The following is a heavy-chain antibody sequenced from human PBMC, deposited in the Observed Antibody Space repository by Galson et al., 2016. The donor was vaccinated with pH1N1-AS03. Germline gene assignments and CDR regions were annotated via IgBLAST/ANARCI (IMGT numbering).Heavy chain of an antibody. D-gene: IGHD6-19*01. CDR3: PRWDGIAEAGAGFDC. CDR1: GFTFDNYA. V-gene: IGHV3-9*01. J-gene: IGHJ4*02. CDR2: ISWNSGSI. Sequence: SLRLSCAASGFTFDNYAIHWVRQAPGKGLEWVAGISWNSGSIGYADSVKGRFAISRDNAKNSLFLQTNSLRAEDTAFYYCPRWDGIAEAGAGFDCWGQGALVTVSS.